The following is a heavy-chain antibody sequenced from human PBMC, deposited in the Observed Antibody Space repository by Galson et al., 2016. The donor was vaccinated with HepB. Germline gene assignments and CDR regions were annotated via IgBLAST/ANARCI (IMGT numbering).Heavy chain of an antibody. Sequence: SCKVSGYTLSKISMHWVRQAPGKGLEWMGHFDPEDGEKVYAQKFQGRVTLSADTSTDTAYMELGSLRSEDTAVYYCATPYHNFWSGYYYYFDYWGQGTQVSVSS. CDR1: GYTLSKIS. CDR2: FDPEDGEK. CDR3: ATPYHNFWSGYYYYFDY. D-gene: IGHD3-3*01. J-gene: IGHJ4*02. V-gene: IGHV1-24*01.